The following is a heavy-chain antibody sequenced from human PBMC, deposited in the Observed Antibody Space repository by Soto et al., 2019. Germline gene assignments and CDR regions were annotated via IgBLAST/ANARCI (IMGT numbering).Heavy chain of an antibody. CDR1: GFTFSDYY. V-gene: IGHV3-11*05. J-gene: IGHJ4*02. CDR3: ARDTATSDY. Sequence: GGSLRLSCAASGFTFSDYYMSWIRQAPGKGLEWVSYISSSSSYTNYADSLKGRFTISRDNAKNSLYLQMNSLRAEDTAVYYCARDTATSDYWGQGTLVTVSS. CDR2: ISSSSSYT. D-gene: IGHD5-18*01.